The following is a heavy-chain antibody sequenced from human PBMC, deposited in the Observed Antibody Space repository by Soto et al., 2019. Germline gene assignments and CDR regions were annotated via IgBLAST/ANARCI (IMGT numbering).Heavy chain of an antibody. J-gene: IGHJ4*02. D-gene: IGHD3-16*02. CDR2: ISSSGSTI. CDR1: GFTFSYYY. V-gene: IGHV3-11*01. CDR3: ARVRYDYVWGSYRSQNPDY. Sequence: GGSLRLSCAASGFTFSYYYMSWIRQSPGKGLEWVSYISSSGSTIYYADSVKGRFTISRDNAKNSLYLQMNSLRAEDTAVYYCARVRYDYVWGSYRSQNPDYWGQGTLVTVSS.